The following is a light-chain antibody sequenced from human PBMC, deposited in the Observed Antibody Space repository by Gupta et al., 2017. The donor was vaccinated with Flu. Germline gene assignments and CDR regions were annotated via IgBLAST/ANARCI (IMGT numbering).Light chain of an antibody. Sequence: ITISCTGTSSDVGSDNFVSWYQQHPGKAHKLIFYDVIKRPAGVANRFSGSKAGNTASLTIAGLQAEDEADYYCSSYTNNTSRVFGGGTKLTVL. V-gene: IGLV2-14*03. CDR1: SSDVGSDNF. CDR2: DVI. CDR3: SSYTNNTSRV. J-gene: IGLJ2*01.